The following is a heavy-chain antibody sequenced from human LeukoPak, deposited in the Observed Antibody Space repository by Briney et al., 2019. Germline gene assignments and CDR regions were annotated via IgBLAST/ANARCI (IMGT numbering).Heavy chain of an antibody. J-gene: IGHJ6*03. D-gene: IGHD3-10*01. CDR1: GFTFSSYW. V-gene: IGHV3-74*01. CDR2: IKSDGSNT. Sequence: GGSLRLSCAASGFTFSSYWMHWVRQAPGKGLVWVSRIKSDGSNTNYADSVKGRFTISRDNAKNTLHLQMNSLRAEDTDVYYCAKEGNPSMVRGVIITPPGYYYYMDVWGKGTTVTISS. CDR3: AKEGNPSMVRGVIITPPGYYYYMDV.